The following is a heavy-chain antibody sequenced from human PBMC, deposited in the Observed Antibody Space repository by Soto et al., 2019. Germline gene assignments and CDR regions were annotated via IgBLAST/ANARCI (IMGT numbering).Heavy chain of an antibody. CDR2: IWYDGSYK. Sequence: GGSLRLSCAASGFSFSSYGMHWVRQAPGKGLEWVAVIWYDGSYKYYADSVKGRFTISRDTSKNTLYLQMNSLRAEDTAVYYCAIDREGTANDLTFDYWGQGALVTVSS. CDR1: GFSFSSYG. D-gene: IGHD3-3*01. CDR3: AIDREGTANDLTFDY. V-gene: IGHV3-33*01. J-gene: IGHJ4*02.